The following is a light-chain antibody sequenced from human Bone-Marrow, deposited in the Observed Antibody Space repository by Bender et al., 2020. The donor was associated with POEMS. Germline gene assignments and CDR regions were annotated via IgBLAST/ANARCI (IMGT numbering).Light chain of an antibody. V-gene: IGLV1-44*01. J-gene: IGLJ2*01. CDR3: VSYAGNNRLL. Sequence: QSVLTQPPSASGTPGQRVTISCSGGSSNIGAHAVNWYQHLPGTAPKLLIYSSHRRPSEVPDRFSGSRSGTSASLALTWLQADDEADYYCVSYAGNNRLLFGGGTELTVL. CDR1: SSNIGAHA. CDR2: SSH.